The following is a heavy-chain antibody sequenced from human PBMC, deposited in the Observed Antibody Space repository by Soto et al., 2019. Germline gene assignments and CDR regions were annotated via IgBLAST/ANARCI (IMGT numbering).Heavy chain of an antibody. CDR1: GFTFSSYA. Sequence: GGSLRLSCAASGFTFSSYAMHWVRQAPGKGLEWVAVISYDGSNKYYADSVKGRFTISRDNSKNTLYLQMNSLRAEDTAVYYCARAEYGDHDAFDIWGQGTMVTVSS. D-gene: IGHD4-17*01. J-gene: IGHJ3*02. CDR2: ISYDGSNK. CDR3: ARAEYGDHDAFDI. V-gene: IGHV3-30-3*01.